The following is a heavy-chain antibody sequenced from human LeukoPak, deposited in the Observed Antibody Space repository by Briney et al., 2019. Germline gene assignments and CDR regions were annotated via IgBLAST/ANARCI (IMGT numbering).Heavy chain of an antibody. J-gene: IGHJ4*02. Sequence: SETLSLTCAVYGGSFSGYYWSWIRQPPGKGLEWIGEINHSGSTNYNPPLKSRVTISVDTSKNQFSLKLSSVTAADTAVYYCARGRGSSGWYYWGQGTLVTVSS. D-gene: IGHD6-19*01. CDR2: INHSGST. CDR1: GGSFSGYY. CDR3: ARGRGSSGWYY. V-gene: IGHV4-34*01.